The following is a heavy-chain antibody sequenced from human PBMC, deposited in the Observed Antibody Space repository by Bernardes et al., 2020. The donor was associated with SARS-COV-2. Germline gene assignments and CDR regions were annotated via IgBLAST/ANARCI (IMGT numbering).Heavy chain of an antibody. CDR2: IYTSGST. J-gene: IGHJ6*02. D-gene: IGHD1-1*01. V-gene: IGHV4-4*07. Sequence: SETLSLTCTVSGGSISSYYWSWIRQPAGKGLEWIGRIYTSGSTNYNPSLKSRVTMSVDTSKNQFSLKLSSVTAADTAVYYCAKDHDVYEPVYYGMDVWGQGTTVTVSS. CDR1: GGSISSYY. CDR3: AKDHDVYEPVYYGMDV.